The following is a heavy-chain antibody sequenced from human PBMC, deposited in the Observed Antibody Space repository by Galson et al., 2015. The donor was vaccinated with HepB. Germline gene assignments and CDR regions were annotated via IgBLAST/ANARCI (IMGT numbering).Heavy chain of an antibody. Sequence: SCKASGYTFTSYYMHWVRQAPGQGLEWMGIINPSGGSTSYAQKFQGRVTMTRDTSISTAYMELSSLRSEDTAVYYCARFNYPDCSGGSCYSTWFDPWGQGTLVTVSS. V-gene: IGHV1-46*01. D-gene: IGHD2-15*01. CDR1: GYTFTSYY. J-gene: IGHJ5*02. CDR3: ARFNYPDCSGGSCYSTWFDP. CDR2: INPSGGST.